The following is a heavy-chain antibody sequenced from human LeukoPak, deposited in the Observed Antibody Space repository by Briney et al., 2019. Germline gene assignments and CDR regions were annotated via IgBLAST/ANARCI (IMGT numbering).Heavy chain of an antibody. J-gene: IGHJ4*02. V-gene: IGHV3-23*01. D-gene: IGHD6-19*01. CDR2: ISGGGETT. CDR1: GFTFNNYA. CDR3: AKDSYQGLFKPFDY. Sequence: GGSLRLSCAASGFTFNNYAMNWVRQAPGKGLEWVSSISGGGETTYYADSAKGRFTISRDNSQNTLYLQMNSLKVEDTAVYYCAKDSYQGLFKPFDYWGQGTLVTVSS.